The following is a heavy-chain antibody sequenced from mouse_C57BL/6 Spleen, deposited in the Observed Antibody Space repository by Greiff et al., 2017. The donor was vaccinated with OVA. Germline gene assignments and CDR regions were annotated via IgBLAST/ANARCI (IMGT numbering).Heavy chain of an antibody. V-gene: IGHV3-5*01. CDR1: GISITTGNYR. CDR3: ERLNWEGYFDY. Sequence: EVQLQESGPGLVKPSQTVFLTCTVTGISITTGNYRWSWIRQFPGNKLEWIGYIYYSGTITYNPSLTSRTTITRDTPKNQFFLEMNSLTAEDTATYYGERLNWEGYFDYWGQGTTLTVSS. D-gene: IGHD4-1*01. CDR2: IYYSGTI. J-gene: IGHJ2*01.